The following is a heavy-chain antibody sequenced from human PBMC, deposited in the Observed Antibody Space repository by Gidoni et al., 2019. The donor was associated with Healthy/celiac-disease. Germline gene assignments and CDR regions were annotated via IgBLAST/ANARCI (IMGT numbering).Heavy chain of an antibody. D-gene: IGHD3-10*01. CDR2: INHSGST. CDR3: ARVGRGSGSYLRAFDY. J-gene: IGHJ4*02. Sequence: QVQLQQWGAGLLKPSETLSLTCAVYGGSFSGYYWSWIRQPPGKGLEWIGEINHSGSTNYNPSLKSRVTISVDTSKNQFSLKLSSVTAADTAVYYCARVGRGSGSYLRAFDYWGQGTLVTVSS. CDR1: GGSFSGYY. V-gene: IGHV4-34*01.